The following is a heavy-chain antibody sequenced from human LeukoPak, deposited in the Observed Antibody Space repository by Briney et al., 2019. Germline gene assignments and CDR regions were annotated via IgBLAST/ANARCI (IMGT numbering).Heavy chain of an antibody. CDR3: ARELGYDILTGLGWFDP. J-gene: IGHJ5*02. Sequence: PGGSLRLSCAASGFTFDDYAMHWVRQAPGKGLEWVSGISWNSGSIGYADSVKGRFTISRDNAKNSLYLQMNSLRAEDTAVYYCARELGYDILTGLGWFDPWGQGTLVTVSS. V-gene: IGHV3-9*01. CDR2: ISWNSGSI. D-gene: IGHD3-9*01. CDR1: GFTFDDYA.